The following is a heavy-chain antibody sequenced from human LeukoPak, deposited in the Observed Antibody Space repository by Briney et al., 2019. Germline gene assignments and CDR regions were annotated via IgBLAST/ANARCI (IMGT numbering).Heavy chain of an antibody. V-gene: IGHV5-51*01. CDR3: ARRRDYGGKNDQLDY. CDR2: IYPGDSDT. Sequence: GESLKISCKGSGYSFTSYWIGWVRQMPGKGLEWMGVIYPGDSDTRYSPSFQGQVTISADKSISTAYLQWSSLKASDTAMYYCARRRDYGGKNDQLDYWGQGTLVTVSS. CDR1: GYSFTSYW. D-gene: IGHD4-23*01. J-gene: IGHJ4*02.